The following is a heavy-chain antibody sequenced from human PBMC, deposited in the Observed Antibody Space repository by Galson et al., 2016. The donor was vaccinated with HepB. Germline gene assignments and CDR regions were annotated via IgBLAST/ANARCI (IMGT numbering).Heavy chain of an antibody. CDR1: GFIFSNYA. D-gene: IGHD3-9*01. CDR3: VRKDGYDIWTGDRGMDV. V-gene: IGHV3-30*04. Sequence: SLRLSCAASGFIFSNYAIHWVRQAPGKGLEWVAVISDDGRTKYFADSVKGRFSISRGSSKNTQYLEMNSLRVEDTGVCYCVRKDGYDIWTGDRGMDVWGQGTTVIVSS. CDR2: ISDDGRTK. J-gene: IGHJ6*02.